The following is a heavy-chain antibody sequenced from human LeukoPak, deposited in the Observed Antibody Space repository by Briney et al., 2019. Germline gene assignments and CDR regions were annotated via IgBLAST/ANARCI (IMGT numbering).Heavy chain of an antibody. Sequence: GRSLRLSCAASGFTFSSYGMHWVRQAPGKGLEWVAVISYDGSNKYYADSVKGRFTISRDNSKNTLYLQMNSLRAEDTAVYYCAKEGDILTGYYPPGYFDYWGQGTLVTVSS. CDR2: ISYDGSNK. J-gene: IGHJ4*02. V-gene: IGHV3-30*18. CDR1: GFTFSSYG. D-gene: IGHD3-9*01. CDR3: AKEGDILTGYYPPGYFDY.